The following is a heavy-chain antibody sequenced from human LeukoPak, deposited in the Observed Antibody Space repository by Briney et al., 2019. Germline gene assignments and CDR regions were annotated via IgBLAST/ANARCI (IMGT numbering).Heavy chain of an antibody. CDR3: ACLRGPSDY. Sequence: GGSLRLSCAASGFTFASYGMSWVRRAPRKGLEWVSAISGSGSDTYYVDSVKGRFTISRDNSKNTLYLQMDSLTADDTAVYFCACLRGPSDYWGQGTLVTVSS. CDR1: GFTFASYG. CDR2: ISGSGSDT. V-gene: IGHV3-23*01. D-gene: IGHD4-17*01. J-gene: IGHJ4*02.